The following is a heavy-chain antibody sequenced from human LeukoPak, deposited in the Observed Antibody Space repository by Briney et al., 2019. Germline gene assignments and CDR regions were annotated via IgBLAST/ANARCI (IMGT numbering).Heavy chain of an antibody. CDR1: GFTFGSYS. CDR3: AREIASGYAPAAEY. D-gene: IGHD5-12*01. V-gene: IGHV3-21*01. J-gene: IGHJ4*02. CDR2: IGERTDYI. Sequence: GGSLRLSCAASGFTFGSYSMNWVRQAPGKGLEWVSSIGERTDYIQYADSVKGRFTISRDNAKSSLYLQMDSLRAEDMAVYYCAREIASGYAPAAEYWGQGTLVTVSS.